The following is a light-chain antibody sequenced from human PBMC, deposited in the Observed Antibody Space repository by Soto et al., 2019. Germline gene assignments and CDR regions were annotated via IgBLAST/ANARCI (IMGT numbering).Light chain of an antibody. CDR1: SSDVGAYNY. V-gene: IGLV2-8*01. J-gene: IGLJ3*02. CDR3: SSVASSNTRV. CDR2: EVT. Sequence: QSALTQPPSASGAPGQSVTISCTGTSSDVGAYNYVSWYQQHADKAPKLVIYEVTKRPSGVPDRFSGSKSANTASLTVSGLQAEDEADYYCSSVASSNTRVFGGGTKLPVL.